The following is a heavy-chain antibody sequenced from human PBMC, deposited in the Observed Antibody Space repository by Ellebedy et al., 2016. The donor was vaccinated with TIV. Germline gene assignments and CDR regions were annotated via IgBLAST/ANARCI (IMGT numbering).Heavy chain of an antibody. J-gene: IGHJ2*01. CDR1: GFSLTGSD. CDR3: ARGGPGGDNWCFGL. Sequence: PGGSLRLSCAASGFSLTGSDLHWVRRPAGKALEWVSASGSAGDTYYPDSVRGRFTISRESAKNSFYLQMNSLTAGDTAVYYCARGGPGGDNWCFGLWGRGTRVTVSS. V-gene: IGHV3-13*01. CDR2: SGSAGDT. D-gene: IGHD3-10*01.